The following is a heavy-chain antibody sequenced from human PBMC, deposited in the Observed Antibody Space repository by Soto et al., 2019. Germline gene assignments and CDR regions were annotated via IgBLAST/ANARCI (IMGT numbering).Heavy chain of an antibody. CDR3: VREGRGSFDF. J-gene: IGHJ3*01. CDR2: IGGRGNSA. V-gene: IGHV3-23*01. D-gene: IGHD5-12*01. Sequence: GGSLRLSCAAPGFIFTNYAMNWVRQAPGKGLEWVSVIGGRGNSAYYADSVQGRFTISRDNSKNTLSLQMSSLTADDTAIYYCVREGRGSFDFWGRGTMVTVSS. CDR1: GFIFTNYA.